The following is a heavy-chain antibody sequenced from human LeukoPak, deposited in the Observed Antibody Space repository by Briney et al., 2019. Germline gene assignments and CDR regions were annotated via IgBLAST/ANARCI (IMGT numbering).Heavy chain of an antibody. V-gene: IGHV1-24*01. D-gene: IGHD5-18*01. CDR1: GYTLTELS. Sequence: ASVTVSCKVSGYTLTELSMHWVRQAPGKGLEWMGGFDPEDGETIYAQKFQGRVTMTEDTSTDTAYMELSSLRSEDTAVYYCANVDTAMVPIRYWGQGTLVTVSS. CDR2: FDPEDGET. CDR3: ANVDTAMVPIRY. J-gene: IGHJ4*02.